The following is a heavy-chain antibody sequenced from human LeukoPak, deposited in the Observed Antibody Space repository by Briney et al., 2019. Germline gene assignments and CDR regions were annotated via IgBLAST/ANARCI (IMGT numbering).Heavy chain of an antibody. CDR1: GGSISSGSYY. D-gene: IGHD3-3*01. CDR2: IYTSGST. V-gene: IGHV4-61*02. CDR3: ARDIRITIFGVVIDAFDI. J-gene: IGHJ3*02. Sequence: SETLSLTCTASGGSISSGSYYWSWIRQPAGKGLEWIGRIYTSGSTNYNPSLKSRVTISVDTSKNQFSLKLSSVTAADTAVYYCARDIRITIFGVVIDAFDIWGQGTMVTVSS.